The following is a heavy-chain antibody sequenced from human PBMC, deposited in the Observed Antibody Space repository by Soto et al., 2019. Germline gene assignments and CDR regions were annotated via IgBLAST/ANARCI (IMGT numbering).Heavy chain of an antibody. CDR1: GFTFTTFG. Sequence: QVQLVESGGGVVQPGGSLRLSCTASGFTFTTFGIHWVRQAPGKGLEWVALISYDGHNKYYSDSVKGRFTISRDNYKNTVSLQMNSLRAEDTAVYYCAKDLQAYGDYNYYYYGMDVWGQGTTVSVSS. CDR3: AKDLQAYGDYNYYYYGMDV. V-gene: IGHV3-30*18. D-gene: IGHD4-17*01. CDR2: ISYDGHNK. J-gene: IGHJ6*02.